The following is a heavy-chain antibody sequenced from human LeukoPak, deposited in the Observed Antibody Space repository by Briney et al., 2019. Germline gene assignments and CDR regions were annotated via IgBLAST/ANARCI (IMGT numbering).Heavy chain of an antibody. CDR2: INTNTGNP. D-gene: IGHD6-19*01. V-gene: IGHV7-4-1*02. J-gene: IGHJ5*02. CDR3: ARDGDDGGSGWPKFDP. CDR1: GYTFTSYA. Sequence: GASVKVSCKASGYTFTSYAMNWVRQAPGQGLEWMGWINTNTGNPTYAQGFTGRFVFSLDTSVSTAYLQISSLKAEDTAVYYCARDGDDGGSGWPKFDPWGQGTLVTVSS.